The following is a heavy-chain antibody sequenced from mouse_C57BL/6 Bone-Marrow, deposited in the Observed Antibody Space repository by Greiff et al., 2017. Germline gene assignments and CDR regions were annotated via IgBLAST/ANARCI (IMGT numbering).Heavy chain of an antibody. CDR3: AMFYYSNPYYAMDY. D-gene: IGHD2-5*01. J-gene: IGHJ4*01. CDR1: GYTFTSYW. Sequence: VQLQQPGAELVRPGSSVKLSCKASGYTFTSYWMHWVKQRPIQGLEWIGNIDPSDSDTHYNQKFKDKATLTVDKSSSTAYMQLSILTSEDSAVYYCAMFYYSNPYYAMDYWGQGTSVTVSS. CDR2: IDPSDSDT. V-gene: IGHV1-52*01.